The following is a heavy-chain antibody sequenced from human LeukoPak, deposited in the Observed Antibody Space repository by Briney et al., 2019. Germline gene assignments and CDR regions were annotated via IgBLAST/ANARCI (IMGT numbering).Heavy chain of an antibody. CDR2: IIPIFGAA. Sequence: RASVKVSCKASGGSFSSYAISWVRPAPGQGLEWMGRIIPIFGAANYAQTFQGRVTITAAESTSTAYLELSILRSQDTAVYYCAIDRYYDSSGYYYFDYWGQGTLVTVSS. CDR1: GGSFSSYA. CDR3: AIDRYYDSSGYYYFDY. V-gene: IGHV1-69*13. J-gene: IGHJ4*02. D-gene: IGHD3-22*01.